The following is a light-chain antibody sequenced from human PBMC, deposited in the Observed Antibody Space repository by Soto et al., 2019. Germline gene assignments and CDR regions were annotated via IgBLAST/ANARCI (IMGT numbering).Light chain of an antibody. Sequence: QPLLTRPASVSGTTSKSIAICCTGTISDIAAYNYVSRHQQHPGRAPKLLIYHVNTRPSGISNRFSGSKSGNTASLTISGLQAEDEAEYSCFSYSTSSALYVFGSGTKVTVL. J-gene: IGLJ1*01. CDR2: HVN. V-gene: IGLV2-14*03. CDR1: ISDIAAYNY. CDR3: FSYSTSSALYV.